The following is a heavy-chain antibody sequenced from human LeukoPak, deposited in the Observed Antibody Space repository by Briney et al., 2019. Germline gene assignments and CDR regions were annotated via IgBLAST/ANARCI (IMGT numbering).Heavy chain of an antibody. J-gene: IGHJ4*02. D-gene: IGHD6-6*01. CDR1: GDSISTYY. Sequence: SETLSLTCTVSGDSISTYYWSWIRQPPGKGLEWIGYVYYTGSTNHNPSLRSRVTISVDTSNNQFSLKMRSVTAADTAVYYCARARIAVSYFDYWGQGALVTVSS. CDR3: ARARIAVSYFDY. CDR2: VYYTGST. V-gene: IGHV4-59*01.